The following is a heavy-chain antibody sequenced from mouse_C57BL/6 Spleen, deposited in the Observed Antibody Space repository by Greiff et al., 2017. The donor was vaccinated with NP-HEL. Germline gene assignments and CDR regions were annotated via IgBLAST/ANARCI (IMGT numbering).Heavy chain of an antibody. J-gene: IGHJ2*01. CDR3: TVVTTEVALDY. V-gene: IGHV14-1*01. CDR2: IDPEDGDT. Sequence: EVKLVESGAELVRPGASVKLSCTASGFNIKDYYMHWVKQRPEQGLEWIGRIDPEDGDTEYAPKFQGKATMTADTSSNTAYLQLSSLTSEDTAFYYCTVVTTEVALDYWGQGTALTVSS. D-gene: IGHD1-1*01. CDR1: GFNIKDYY.